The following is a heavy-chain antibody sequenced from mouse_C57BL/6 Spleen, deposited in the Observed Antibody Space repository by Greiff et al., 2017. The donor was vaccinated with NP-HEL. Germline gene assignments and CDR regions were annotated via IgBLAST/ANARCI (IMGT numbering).Heavy chain of an antibody. J-gene: IGHJ2*01. Sequence: EVQLQQSGPVLVKPGASVKMSCKASGYTFTDYYMNWVKQSHGKSLEWIGVINPYNGGTSYNQKFKGKATLTVDKSSSTAYMELNSLTSEDSAVYYCARGETPRDYWGQGTTLTVSS. CDR3: ARGETPRDY. CDR2: INPYNGGT. CDR1: GYTFTDYY. V-gene: IGHV1-19*01.